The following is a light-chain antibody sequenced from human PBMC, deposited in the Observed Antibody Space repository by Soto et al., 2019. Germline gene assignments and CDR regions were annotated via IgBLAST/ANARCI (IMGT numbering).Light chain of an antibody. CDR1: QTVRSSY. J-gene: IGKJ2*01. CDR2: GAS. CDR3: QHYGSSPPYT. V-gene: IGKV3-20*01. Sequence: ETVLTQSPGTLSLSPGERATLSCRASQTVRSSYVAWYQQKPGQAPRLLIYGASNSATGIPDRFSGSGSGTDFALTISRLEPEDLAVYYCQHYGSSPPYTFGQGTKLEIK.